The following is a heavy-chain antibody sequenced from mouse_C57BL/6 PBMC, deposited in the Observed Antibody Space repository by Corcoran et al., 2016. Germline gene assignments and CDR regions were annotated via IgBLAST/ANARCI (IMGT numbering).Heavy chain of an antibody. D-gene: IGHD2-2*01. CDR3: ARDGYDWYFDV. J-gene: IGHJ1*03. CDR2: INTYSGVP. CDR1: GYTFTTYG. V-gene: IGHV9-3*01. Sequence: QIQLVQSGPELKKPGETVKISCKASGYTFTTYGMSWVKQAPGKGLKWMGWINTYSGVPTYADDFKGRFAFSLETSASTAYLQINNLKNEDTATYFCARDGYDWYFDVWGTGTTVTASS.